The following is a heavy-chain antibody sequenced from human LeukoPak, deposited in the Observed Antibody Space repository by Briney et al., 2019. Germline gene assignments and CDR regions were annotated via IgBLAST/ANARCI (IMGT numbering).Heavy chain of an antibody. Sequence: SVKVSCTASGGSFSNYVISWVRQAPGQGLEWMGGIVSIMDRTTYAQKFLGRVTISAYDSTNTAYMELNSLTSDDTAVYYCARPDDSSGAPFYYYYMDVWGKGTMVTVS. V-gene: IGHV1-69*01. D-gene: IGHD3-22*01. CDR2: IVSIMDRT. CDR3: ARPDDSSGAPFYYYYMDV. CDR1: GGSFSNYV. J-gene: IGHJ6*03.